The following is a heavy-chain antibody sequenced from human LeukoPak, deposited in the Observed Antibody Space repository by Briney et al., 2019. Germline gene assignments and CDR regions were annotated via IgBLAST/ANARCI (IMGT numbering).Heavy chain of an antibody. Sequence: GGSLRLSCAASGFIFSSYAIHWVRQAPGKGLEWVALISNDGSRKYHADSVKGRFTISRDNSKNTLYLQMNSLRPEDTAVYYCARERYGDYQSIDYWGQGTLVTVSS. J-gene: IGHJ4*02. V-gene: IGHV3-30-3*01. CDR1: GFIFSSYA. D-gene: IGHD4-17*01. CDR3: ARERYGDYQSIDY. CDR2: ISNDGSRK.